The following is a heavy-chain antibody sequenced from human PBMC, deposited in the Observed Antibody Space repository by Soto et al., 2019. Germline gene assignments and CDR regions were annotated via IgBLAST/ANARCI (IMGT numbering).Heavy chain of an antibody. Sequence: QVQLQESGPGLVKPSQTLSLTCNVSGGSISSGTSYWTWIRQHPGEGLEWIGHIYFTGATYSNPSLRSRLTMSVDTSKNQFSLQLTSVTAADTATYYCASIPRRGYSYGIDYWGQGTLVTVSS. J-gene: IGHJ4*02. CDR1: GGSISSGTSY. CDR3: ASIPRRGYSYGIDY. D-gene: IGHD2-21*02. CDR2: IYFTGAT. V-gene: IGHV4-31*03.